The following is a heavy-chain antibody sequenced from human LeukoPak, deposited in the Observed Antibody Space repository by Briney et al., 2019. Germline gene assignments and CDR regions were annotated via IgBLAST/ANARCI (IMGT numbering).Heavy chain of an antibody. CDR1: GGSISNYY. Sequence: SETLSLTCTVSGGSISNYYWSWFRQPPGKGLEWIGSIYYSGSTNYNPSLKSRVTISVDTSKNQFSLKLSSVTAADTAVYYCARRGYYYDSSGYYYFDYRGQGTLVTVSS. D-gene: IGHD3-22*01. CDR2: IYYSGST. V-gene: IGHV4-59*01. J-gene: IGHJ4*02. CDR3: ARRGYYYDSSGYYYFDY.